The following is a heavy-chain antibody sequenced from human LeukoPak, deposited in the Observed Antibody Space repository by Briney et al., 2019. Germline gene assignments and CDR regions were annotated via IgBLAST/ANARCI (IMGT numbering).Heavy chain of an antibody. CDR3: AMEVPREGYYDSSGFSH. CDR2: INHSGST. D-gene: IGHD3-22*01. Sequence: PSETLSLTCAVYGGSFSGYYWSWIRQPPGKGLEWIGEINHSGSTNYNPSLKSRVTISVDTSKNQFSLKLSSVTAADMAVYYCAMEVPREGYYDSSGFSHWGQGTLVTVSS. J-gene: IGHJ4*02. V-gene: IGHV4-34*01. CDR1: GGSFSGYY.